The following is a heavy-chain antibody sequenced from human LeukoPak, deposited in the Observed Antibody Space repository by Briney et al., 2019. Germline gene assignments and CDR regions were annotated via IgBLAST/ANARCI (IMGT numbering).Heavy chain of an antibody. Sequence: PSETLSLTCTVSGGSISSGSYFWGWIRQPPGKGLEWIGYIYYSGSTNYNPSLKSRVAISVDTSKNQFSLKLSSVTAADTAVYYCARARRYFDWLPSDYWGQGTLVTVSS. V-gene: IGHV4-61*01. CDR3: ARARRYFDWLPSDY. CDR1: GGSISSGSYF. J-gene: IGHJ4*02. CDR2: IYYSGST. D-gene: IGHD3-9*01.